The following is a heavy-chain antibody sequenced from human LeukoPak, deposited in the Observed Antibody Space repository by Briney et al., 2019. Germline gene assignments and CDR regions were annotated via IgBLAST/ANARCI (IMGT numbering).Heavy chain of an antibody. CDR1: GFTFSTYA. J-gene: IGHJ5*02. CDR3: AKGQRGATYYSLWFGVNWFDP. CDR2: INHNGGNT. Sequence: GGSLRLSCAASGFTFSTYAMNWVRQAPGKGLEWVSTINHNGGNTYYADSVKGRFTISRDNSKNTLYLQMNSLRAEDTAVYYCAKGQRGATYYSLWFGVNWFDPGGQGTLVTVSS. V-gene: IGHV3-23*01. D-gene: IGHD3-10*01.